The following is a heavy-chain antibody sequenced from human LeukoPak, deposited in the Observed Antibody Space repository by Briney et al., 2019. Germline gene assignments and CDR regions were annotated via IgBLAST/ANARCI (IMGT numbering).Heavy chain of an antibody. V-gene: IGHV3-33*01. Sequence: GRSLRLSCVASGFPFSSYGMHWVRQAPGKGLEWVAVIWSVGGAEYYADSVKGRFTISRDNSKNMLFLQMNSLRAEDTAIYYCTRVGYIDEGIDYWGQGTLVTVSS. D-gene: IGHD5-24*01. CDR2: IWSVGGAE. J-gene: IGHJ4*02. CDR1: GFPFSSYG. CDR3: TRVGYIDEGIDY.